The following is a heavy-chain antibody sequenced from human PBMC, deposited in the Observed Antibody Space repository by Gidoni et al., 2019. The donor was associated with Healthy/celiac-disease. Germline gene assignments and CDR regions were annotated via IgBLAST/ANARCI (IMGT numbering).Heavy chain of an antibody. V-gene: IGHV3-30*18. J-gene: IGHJ4*02. CDR1: GFTFSSYG. Sequence: QVQLVESGGGVVQPGRSLRLSCAASGFTFSSYGMHWVRQAPGKGLEWVAVISYDGSNKYYADSVKGRFTISRDNSKNTLYLQMNSLRAEDTAVYYCAKDPGRMYYYDSSGYLDYWGQGTLVTVSS. CDR2: ISYDGSNK. CDR3: AKDPGRMYYYDSSGYLDY. D-gene: IGHD3-22*01.